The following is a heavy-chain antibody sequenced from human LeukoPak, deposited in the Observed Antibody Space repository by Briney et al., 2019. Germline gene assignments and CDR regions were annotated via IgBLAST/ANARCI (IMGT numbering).Heavy chain of an antibody. Sequence: GGSLRLSCSASGFTFDDYALHWVRQAPGKGLEWGSGISWNSGTIGYADSVKGRFTISRDNAKNSLYLQMHNLRAEDTAFYFCAKDVTGTGAFDIWGQGTMVTVSS. J-gene: IGHJ3*02. CDR1: GFTFDDYA. CDR2: ISWNSGTI. CDR3: AKDVTGTGAFDI. V-gene: IGHV3-9*01. D-gene: IGHD1-7*01.